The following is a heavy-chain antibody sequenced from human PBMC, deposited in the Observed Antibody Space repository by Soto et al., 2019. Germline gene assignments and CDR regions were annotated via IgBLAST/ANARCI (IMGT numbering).Heavy chain of an antibody. CDR1: GFTFISYA. V-gene: IGHV3-30-3*01. Sequence: HPGGSLRLSCAASGFTFISYAMHWVRQAPGKGLEWVAVISYDGSNKYYADSVKGRFTISRDNSKNTLYLQMNSLRAEDTAVYYCARYQWELLYYYGMDVWGQGTTVTVSS. CDR3: ARYQWELLYYYGMDV. D-gene: IGHD1-26*01. J-gene: IGHJ6*02. CDR2: ISYDGSNK.